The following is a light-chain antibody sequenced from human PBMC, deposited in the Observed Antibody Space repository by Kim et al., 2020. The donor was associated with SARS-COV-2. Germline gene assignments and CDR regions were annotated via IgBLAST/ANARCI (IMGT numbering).Light chain of an antibody. Sequence: EIVMTHSPATLSVSPGERATLSCRASQSVSSNLAWYQQKPGQAPRLLIYDASTRATGIPARFSGSGSGTEFTLTISSLQSEDFAVYYCQQYNNPNTFGQGTKLE. J-gene: IGKJ2*01. CDR2: DAS. CDR1: QSVSSN. CDR3: QQYNNPNT. V-gene: IGKV3-15*01.